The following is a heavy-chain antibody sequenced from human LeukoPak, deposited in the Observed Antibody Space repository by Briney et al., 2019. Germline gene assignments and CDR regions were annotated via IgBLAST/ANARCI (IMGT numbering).Heavy chain of an antibody. J-gene: IGHJ5*02. CDR1: GGSISRGGYF. D-gene: IGHD3-10*02. Sequence: PSETLSLTCSVSGGSISRGGYFWSWIRQHPGKGLEWIGYIYYSGSTNYNPSLKSRVTISVDTSKNQFSLKLSSVTAADTAVYYCARGGYGNYYVPFDPWGQGTLVTVSS. CDR2: IYYSGST. V-gene: IGHV4-61*08. CDR3: ARGGYGNYYVPFDP.